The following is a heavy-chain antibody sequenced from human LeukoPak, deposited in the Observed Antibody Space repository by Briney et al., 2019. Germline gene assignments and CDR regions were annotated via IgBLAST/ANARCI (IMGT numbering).Heavy chain of an antibody. CDR1: GFTFSDYY. CDR3: ARDSSCGGDCPADAFDI. V-gene: IGHV3-11*01. D-gene: IGHD2-21*02. Sequence: GGSLRLSCAASGFTFSDYYMSWIRQAPGKGLEWVSYISSSGSTIYYADSVNGRFTISRDNAKNSLYLQMNSLRAEDTAVYYCARDSSCGGDCPADAFDIWGQGTMVTVSS. CDR2: ISSSGSTI. J-gene: IGHJ3*02.